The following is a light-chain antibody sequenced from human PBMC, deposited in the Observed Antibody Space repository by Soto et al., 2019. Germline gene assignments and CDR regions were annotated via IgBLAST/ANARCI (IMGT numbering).Light chain of an antibody. CDR1: QSVSSN. V-gene: IGKV3-15*01. CDR2: GAS. J-gene: IGKJ2*01. CDR3: QQYDNWPPYT. Sequence: EIVMTQSPATLSVSPGERATLSCRASQSVSSNLAWYQQKPGQAPRLLFYGASTRATVIPTRFSGSGSGTEFTLTISSLQSEDFAVYYFQQYDNWPPYTFGQGTKLQIK.